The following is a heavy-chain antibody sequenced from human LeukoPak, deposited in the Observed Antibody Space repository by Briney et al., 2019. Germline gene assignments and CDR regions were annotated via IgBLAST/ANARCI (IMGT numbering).Heavy chain of an antibody. V-gene: IGHV3-30*01. CDR2: ISYDGSSK. CDR1: GFTFRSYA. D-gene: IGHD1-26*01. CDR3: ATAYSGSYNYFDY. Sequence: GRSLRLSCAASGFTFRSYAMHWVRQAPGKGLEGGAVISYDGSSKYYADSVKGRFTIPRDNSKNTLYLQMTSLRAEATAVYSCATAYSGSYNYFDYWGPGTLVTVSS. J-gene: IGHJ4*02.